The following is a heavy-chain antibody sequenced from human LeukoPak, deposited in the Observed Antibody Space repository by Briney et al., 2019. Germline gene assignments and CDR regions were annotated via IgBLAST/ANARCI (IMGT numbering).Heavy chain of an antibody. J-gene: IGHJ3*02. D-gene: IGHD3-10*01. CDR1: GYTFTGYY. CDR2: INPNSGGT. V-gene: IGHV1-2*02. Sequence: ASVKVSCKASGYTFTGYYMHWVRQAPGQGLEWMGWINPNSGGTDYAQKFQGRVTMTRDTSISTAYMELSRLRSDDTAVDCCARASMVRGVIDAFDIWGQGTMVTVSS. CDR3: ARASMVRGVIDAFDI.